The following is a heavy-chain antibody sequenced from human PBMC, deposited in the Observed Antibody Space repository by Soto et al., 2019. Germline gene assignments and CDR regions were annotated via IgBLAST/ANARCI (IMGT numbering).Heavy chain of an antibody. J-gene: IGHJ4*02. CDR3: AAGYDILTSFDY. CDR1: GGTFSSYT. D-gene: IGHD3-9*01. V-gene: IGHV1-69*02. CDR2: IIPILGIA. Sequence: SVKVSCTASGGTFSSYTISWVRQAPGQGLEWMGRIIPILGIANYAQKFQGRVTITADKSTSTAYMELSSLRSEDTAVYYCAAGYDILTSFDYWGQGTLVTVSS.